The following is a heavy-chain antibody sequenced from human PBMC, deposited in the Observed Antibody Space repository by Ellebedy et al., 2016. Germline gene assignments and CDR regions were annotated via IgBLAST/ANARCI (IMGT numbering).Heavy chain of an antibody. V-gene: IGHV5-51*01. CDR2: IYPGDSDT. CDR1: GYSFTSYW. J-gene: IGHJ5*02. Sequence: GESLKISCKGSGYSFTSYWIGWVRQMPGKGLEWMGIIYPGDSDTRYSPSFQGQVTISADKSISTAYLQWSSLKASDTAMYYCARHYPLGVPLRYSSSWYWFDPWGQGTLVTVSS. CDR3: ARHYPLGVPLRYSSSWYWFDP. D-gene: IGHD6-13*01.